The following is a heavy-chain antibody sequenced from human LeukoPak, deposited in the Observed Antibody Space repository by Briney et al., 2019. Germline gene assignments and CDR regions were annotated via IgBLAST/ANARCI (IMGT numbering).Heavy chain of an antibody. D-gene: IGHD1-26*01. J-gene: IGHJ4*02. V-gene: IGHV1-69*04. CDR3: ARALSRWELSV. CDR1: GATFSSYA. CDR2: IIPILGIA. Sequence: GASVKVSCKASGATFSSYAISWVRQAPGQGLEWMGRIIPILGIANYAQKFQGRVPMTRDTSISTAYMELSRLRSDDTAVYYCARALSRWELSVWGQGTLVTVSS.